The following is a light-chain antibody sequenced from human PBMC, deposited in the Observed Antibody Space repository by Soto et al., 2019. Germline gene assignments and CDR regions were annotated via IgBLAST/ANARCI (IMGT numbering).Light chain of an antibody. CDR1: SSDVGAYNY. CDR3: SSYTTSTTSYV. Sequence: QSALTQPASVSGSPGQSISISCTGTSSDVGAYNYVSWYQQYPGKGPKLIIYDVNNRPSGVSNRFSGSKSGNTASLTISGLQADDEADYFCSSYTTSTTSYVFGTGTKLTVL. V-gene: IGLV2-14*03. J-gene: IGLJ1*01. CDR2: DVN.